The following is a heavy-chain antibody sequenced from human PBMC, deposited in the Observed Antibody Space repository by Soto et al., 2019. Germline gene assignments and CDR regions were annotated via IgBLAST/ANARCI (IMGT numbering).Heavy chain of an antibody. V-gene: IGHV3-30-3*01. CDR2: ISYDGSNE. CDR3: ARGGLGSGWYHFDS. D-gene: IGHD6-19*01. CDR1: GFTFSNFP. J-gene: IGHJ4*02. Sequence: QVQLVESGGGVVQPGRSLRLSCAASGFTFSNFPIHWVRQAPGKGLEWVAVISYDGSNEYYADSVKGRFTISRDNSKNTRYLQMSSLRPEDSGLYFCARGGLGSGWYHFDSWGQGTLVTVSS.